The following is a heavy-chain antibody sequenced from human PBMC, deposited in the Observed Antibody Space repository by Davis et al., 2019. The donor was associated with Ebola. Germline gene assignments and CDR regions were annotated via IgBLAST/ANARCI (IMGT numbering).Heavy chain of an antibody. CDR3: ARLRRVDKAMVYYYYGMDV. Sequence: SETLSPPCTVPGGSISSSSYYWGWIRQPPGKGLEWIGSIYYSGSTYYNPSLKSRVTISVDTSKNQFSLKLSSVTAADTAVYYCARLRRVDKAMVYYYYGMDVWGKGTTVTVSS. CDR1: GGSISSSSYY. D-gene: IGHD5-18*01. V-gene: IGHV4-39*07. J-gene: IGHJ6*04. CDR2: IYYSGST.